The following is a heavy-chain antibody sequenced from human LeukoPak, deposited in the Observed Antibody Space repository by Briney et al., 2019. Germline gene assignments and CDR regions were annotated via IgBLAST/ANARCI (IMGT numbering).Heavy chain of an antibody. CDR3: ARGYSYGSELDY. D-gene: IGHD5-18*01. V-gene: IGHV4-31*03. Sequence: SQTPSLTCTVSGGSISSGGYYWSWIRQHPGKGLEWIGYIYYSGSTYYNPSLKSRVTISVDTSKNQFSLKLSSVTAADTAVYYCARGYSYGSELDYWGQGTLVTVSS. CDR1: GGSISSGGYY. CDR2: IYYSGST. J-gene: IGHJ4*02.